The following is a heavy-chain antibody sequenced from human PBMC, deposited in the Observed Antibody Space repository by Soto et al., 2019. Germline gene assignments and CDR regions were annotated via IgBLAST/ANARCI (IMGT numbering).Heavy chain of an antibody. CDR1: RFTFSSYA. J-gene: IGHJ4*02. V-gene: IGHV3-30-3*01. Sequence: QVQLVESGGGVVQPGRSLRLSCAASRFTFSSYAMHWVRQAPGKGLEWVAVISYDGSNKYYADSVKGRFTISRDNSKNTLYLQMNSLRAEDTAVYYCARRVGAITYYFDYWGQGTLVTVSS. CDR3: ARRVGAITYYFDY. CDR2: ISYDGSNK. D-gene: IGHD1-26*01.